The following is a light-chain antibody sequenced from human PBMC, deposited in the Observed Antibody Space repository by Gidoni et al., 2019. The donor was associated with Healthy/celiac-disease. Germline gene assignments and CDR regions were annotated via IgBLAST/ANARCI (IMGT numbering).Light chain of an antibody. CDR2: WAS. CDR3: QPYYSTPLT. V-gene: IGKV4-1*01. Sequence: DIGMTQSPDSLAVSLGERATINCKSSQSVLYSSNNKNYLAWYQQKPGQPPKLLIYWASTRESGVPDRFSGSGSGTDFSLTISSLQAEDVAVYYCQPYYSTPLTFGGGTKVEIK. J-gene: IGKJ4*01. CDR1: QSVLYSSNNKNY.